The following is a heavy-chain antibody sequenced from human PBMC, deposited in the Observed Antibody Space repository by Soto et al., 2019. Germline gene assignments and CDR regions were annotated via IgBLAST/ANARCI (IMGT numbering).Heavy chain of an antibody. J-gene: IGHJ4*02. Sequence: PGGSLRLSCAASGFTFSSYAMSWVRQAPGKGLEWVSAISGSGGSTYYADSVKGRFTISRDNSKNTLYLQMNSLRAEDTAVYYCAKDGDRGLPDIVVVVAGTWFAYWGQGTLVTVSS. CDR2: ISGSGGST. CDR3: AKDGDRGLPDIVVVVAGTWFAY. D-gene: IGHD2-15*01. CDR1: GFTFSSYA. V-gene: IGHV3-23*01.